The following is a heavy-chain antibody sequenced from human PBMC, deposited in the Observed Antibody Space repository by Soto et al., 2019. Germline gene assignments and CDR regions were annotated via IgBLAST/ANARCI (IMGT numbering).Heavy chain of an antibody. J-gene: IGHJ5*02. Sequence: QITLKESGPTLVKPTQTLTLTCTFSGFSLSSSGVGVAWIRQPPGKALEWPALISWDGDKYYSPSLKNRLSISKDTSENHVVLTLTNVDPVDTGTYFCAHRPSDYIWGSYPTWGQGTLVTVSS. CDR1: GFSLSSSGVG. D-gene: IGHD3-16*01. V-gene: IGHV2-5*02. CDR2: ISWDGDK. CDR3: AHRPSDYIWGSYPT.